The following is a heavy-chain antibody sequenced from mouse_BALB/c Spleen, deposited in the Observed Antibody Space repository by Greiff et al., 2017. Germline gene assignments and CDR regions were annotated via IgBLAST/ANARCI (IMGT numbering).Heavy chain of an antibody. CDR1: GYSITSDYA. CDR3: ARKEDGYYKN. Sequence: VQLKESGPGLVKPSQSLSLTCTVTGYSITSDYAWNWIRQFPGNKLEWMGYISYSGSTSYNPSLKSRISITRDTSKNQFFLQLNSVTTEDTATYYCARKEDGYYKNWGQGTLVTVSA. V-gene: IGHV3-2*02. CDR2: ISYSGST. J-gene: IGHJ3*01. D-gene: IGHD2-3*01.